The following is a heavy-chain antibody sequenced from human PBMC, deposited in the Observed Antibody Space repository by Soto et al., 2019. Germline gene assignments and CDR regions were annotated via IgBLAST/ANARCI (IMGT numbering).Heavy chain of an antibody. D-gene: IGHD2-2*01. CDR3: AREVNLGYCSSTSCYEAMDV. V-gene: IGHV3-30-3*01. CDR1: GFTFSSYA. CDR2: ISYDGSNK. J-gene: IGHJ6*02. Sequence: PWGSLRLSCAASGFTFSSYAMHWVRQAPGKGLEWVAVISYDGSNKYYADSVKGRFTISRDNSKNTLYLQMNSLRAEDTAVYYCAREVNLGYCSSTSCYEAMDVWGQGTTVTVSS.